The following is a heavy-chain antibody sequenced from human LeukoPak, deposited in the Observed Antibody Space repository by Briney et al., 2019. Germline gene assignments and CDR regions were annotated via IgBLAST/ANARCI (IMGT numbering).Heavy chain of an antibody. CDR3: ARTYYDILTGYNPYFDY. CDR2: ITASSTAI. Sequence: ETLSLTCTVPGGSISSSSYYWGWIRQPPGKGLEWVSSITASSTAIYSADSVKGRFTISRDNAKNLLYLQMNSLRAEDTAVYYCARTYYDILTGYNPYFDYWGQGILVTVSS. D-gene: IGHD3-9*01. J-gene: IGHJ4*02. V-gene: IGHV3-21*01. CDR1: GGSISSSS.